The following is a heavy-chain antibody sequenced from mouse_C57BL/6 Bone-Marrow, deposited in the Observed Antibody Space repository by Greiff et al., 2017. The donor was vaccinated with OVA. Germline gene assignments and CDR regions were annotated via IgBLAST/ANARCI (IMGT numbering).Heavy chain of an antibody. J-gene: IGHJ3*01. CDR3: AYYSNWNWAY. Sequence: VKVVESGAELVRPGASVTLSCKASGYTFTDYEMHWVKQTPVHGLEWIGAIDPETGGTAYNQKFKGKAILTADKSSSTAYMELRSLTSEDSAVYYCAYYSNWNWAYWGQGTLVTVSA. V-gene: IGHV1-15*01. CDR1: GYTFTDYE. D-gene: IGHD2-5*01. CDR2: IDPETGGT.